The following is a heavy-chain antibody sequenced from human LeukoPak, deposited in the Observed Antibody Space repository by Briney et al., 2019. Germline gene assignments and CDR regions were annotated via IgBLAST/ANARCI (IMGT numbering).Heavy chain of an antibody. J-gene: IGHJ6*02. Sequence: ASVKVSCKASGYTFIGYYMHWVRQAPGQGLEWMGWINPNSGGTNYAQKFQGRVTMTRDTSISTAYMELSRLRSDDTAVYYCARGGGLYCSSTSCYILYYYYGMDVWGQGTTVTVSS. CDR2: INPNSGGT. CDR3: ARGGGLYCSSTSCYILYYYYGMDV. V-gene: IGHV1-2*02. D-gene: IGHD2-2*01. CDR1: GYTFIGYY.